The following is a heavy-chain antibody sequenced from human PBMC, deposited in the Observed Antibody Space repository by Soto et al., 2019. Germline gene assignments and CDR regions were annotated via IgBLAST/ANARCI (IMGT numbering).Heavy chain of an antibody. V-gene: IGHV1-69*01. CDR2: IIPIFGTA. CDR3: AVEMATRTIIRYFDL. D-gene: IGHD5-12*01. CDR1: GGTFSSYA. Sequence: QVQLVQSGAEVKKPGSSVKVSCKASGGTFSSYAISWVRQAPGQRLEWMGGIIPIFGTANYAQKFQGRVTITADESTSTAYMELRSLRSEDTAVYYCAVEMATRTIIRYFDLWGRGTLVTVSS. J-gene: IGHJ2*01.